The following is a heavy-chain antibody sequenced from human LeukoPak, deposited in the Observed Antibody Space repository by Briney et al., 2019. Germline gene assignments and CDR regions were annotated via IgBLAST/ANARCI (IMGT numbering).Heavy chain of an antibody. V-gene: IGHV3-23*01. CDR3: ATFSFGDYYYYYGMDV. CDR1: GFSFSSSA. J-gene: IGHJ6*02. Sequence: GGSLRLSCAAPGFSFSSSAISWVRQAPGKGLESVSAISGSGGSTYYADSVKGRFTISRDNSKNTLYLQMNSLRAEDTAIYYCATFSFGDYYYYYGMDVWGQGTTVTVSS. CDR2: ISGSGGST. D-gene: IGHD4-17*01.